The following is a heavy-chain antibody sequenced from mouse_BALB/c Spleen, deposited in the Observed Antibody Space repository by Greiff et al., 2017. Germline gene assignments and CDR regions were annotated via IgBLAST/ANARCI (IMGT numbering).Heavy chain of an antibody. CDR3: ARWDYGSSYFDY. Sequence: EVQRVESGPGLVKPSQSLSLTCTVTGYSITSDYAWNWIRQFPGNKLEWMGYISYSGSTSYNPSLKSRISITRDTSKNPFFLQLNSVTTEDTATDYCARWDYGSSYFDYWGQGTTLTVSS. D-gene: IGHD1-1*01. CDR1: GYSITSDYA. J-gene: IGHJ2*01. V-gene: IGHV3-2*02. CDR2: ISYSGST.